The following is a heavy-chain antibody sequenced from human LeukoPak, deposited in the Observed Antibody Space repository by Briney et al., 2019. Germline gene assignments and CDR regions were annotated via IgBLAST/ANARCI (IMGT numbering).Heavy chain of an antibody. J-gene: IGHJ4*02. Sequence: SETLSLTCPFYVGSFSGYYWSWIRPSPGKGREWIGENTHSGITNYNPSLESRVPISVDPSKHQFSLILNCVIAAETAVYDCARGLVSGLVDYWGQGTLVSVSS. CDR3: ARGLVSGLVDY. V-gene: IGHV4-34*01. CDR1: VGSFSGYY. CDR2: NTHSGIT. D-gene: IGHD6-19*01.